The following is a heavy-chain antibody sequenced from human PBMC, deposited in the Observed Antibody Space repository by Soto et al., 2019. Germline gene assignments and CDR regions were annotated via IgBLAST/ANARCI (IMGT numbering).Heavy chain of an antibody. V-gene: IGHV4-31*03. CDR2: IYYSGST. D-gene: IGHD2-21*02. J-gene: IGHJ5*02. CDR3: ARGPGGNSDL. CDR1: GGSISSAGLY. Sequence: SETLSLTCTVSGGSISSAGLYWNWIRQHPGKGLEWIGHIYYSGSTHYNPSLKSRLMISIDTSTNQFSLKLTSVTAGDTAVEYCARGPGGNSDLWGQGTLVTVSS.